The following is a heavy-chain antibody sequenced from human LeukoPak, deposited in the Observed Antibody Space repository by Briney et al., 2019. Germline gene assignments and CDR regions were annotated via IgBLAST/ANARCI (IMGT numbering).Heavy chain of an antibody. D-gene: IGHD3-10*01. Sequence: SETLSLTCTVSGGSISSSSYYWGWIRQPPGKGLEWIGSIYYSGSTYYNPSLKSRVTISVDTSKNQSSLKLSSVTAADTAVYYCAREMRNYYGSGSYSRYYYYYVDVWGKGTTVTVSS. CDR2: IYYSGST. CDR1: GGSISSSSYY. V-gene: IGHV4-39*02. J-gene: IGHJ6*03. CDR3: AREMRNYYGSGSYSRYYYYYVDV.